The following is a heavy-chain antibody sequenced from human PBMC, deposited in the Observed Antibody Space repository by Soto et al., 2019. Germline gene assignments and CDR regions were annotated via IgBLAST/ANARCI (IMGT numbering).Heavy chain of an antibody. CDR2: IYYSGST. CDR1: GDSISSYY. D-gene: IGHD5-12*01. V-gene: IGHV4-59*01. J-gene: IGHJ4*02. CDR3: ARNSGYDNNFDY. Sequence: PSETLSLTCTVSGDSISSYYWSWIRQPPGKGLEWIGYIYYSGSTNYNPSLKSRVTISVDTPKNQFSLKLTSVTAADTAVYYCARNSGYDNNFDYWGQGTLVTVSS.